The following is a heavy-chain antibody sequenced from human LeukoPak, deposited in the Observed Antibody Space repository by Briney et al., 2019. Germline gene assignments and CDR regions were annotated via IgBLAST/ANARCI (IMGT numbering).Heavy chain of an antibody. CDR2: ISSSSSYI. D-gene: IGHD4-17*01. CDR3: ARGYGDHTCDY. J-gene: IGHJ4*02. V-gene: IGHV3-21*01. CDR1: GFTFSDYT. Sequence: GGSLRLSCAASGFTFSDYTMNWVRQAPGKGLEWVSSISSSSSYIYYADSVKGRFTISRANAKNSLYLQMNSLRAEDTTVYYCARGYGDHTCDYWGQGTLVTVSS.